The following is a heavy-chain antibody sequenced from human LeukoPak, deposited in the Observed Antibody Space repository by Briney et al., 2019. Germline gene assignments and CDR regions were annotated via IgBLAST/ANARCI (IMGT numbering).Heavy chain of an antibody. Sequence: PSETLSLTCTVSGGSMSSSSYYWSWIRQPPGKGLEWIGYIYYSGSTNYNPSLKSRVTISVDTSKNQFSLKLSSVTAADTAVYYCARDTAMKRWGQGTLVTVSS. CDR3: ARDTAMKR. D-gene: IGHD5-18*01. CDR1: GGSMSSSSYY. V-gene: IGHV4-61*01. J-gene: IGHJ4*02. CDR2: IYYSGST.